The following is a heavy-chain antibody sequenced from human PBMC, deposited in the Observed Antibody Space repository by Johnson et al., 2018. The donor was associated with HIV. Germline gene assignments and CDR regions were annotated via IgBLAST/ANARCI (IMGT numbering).Heavy chain of an antibody. V-gene: IGHV3-23*04. CDR1: GFTFSNAW. D-gene: IGHD6-19*01. CDR2: ITWNGGST. Sequence: VQLVESGGGVVQPGRSLRLSCGASGFTFSNAWMSWVRQTPGKGLEWVSGITWNGGSTYYADSVKGRFTISRDNSENTLYLQMNSLRAEDTAVYYCAKDEQWLNDAFDIWGQGTMVTVSS. CDR3: AKDEQWLNDAFDI. J-gene: IGHJ3*02.